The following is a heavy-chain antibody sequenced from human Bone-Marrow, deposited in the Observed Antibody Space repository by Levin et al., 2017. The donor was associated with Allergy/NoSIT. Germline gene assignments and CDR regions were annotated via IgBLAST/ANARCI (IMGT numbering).Heavy chain of an antibody. CDR3: AGGGGRIAAAGTRSENYGMDV. J-gene: IGHJ6*02. V-gene: IGHV1-69*02. D-gene: IGHD6-13*01. CDR2: IIPILGIA. CDR1: GGTFSSYT. Sequence: VASVKVSCKASGGTFSSYTISWVRQAPGQGLEWMGRIIPILGIANYAQKFQGRVTITADKSTSTAYMELSSLRSEDTAVYYCAGGGGRIAAAGTRSENYGMDVWGQGTTVTVSS.